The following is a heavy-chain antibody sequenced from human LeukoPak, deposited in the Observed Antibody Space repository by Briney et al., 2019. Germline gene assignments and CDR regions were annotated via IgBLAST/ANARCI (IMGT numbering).Heavy chain of an antibody. D-gene: IGHD1-7*01. Sequence: ASVKVSCKAPGYTFTSYYMHWVRQAPGQGLEWMGIINPSGGSTSYAQKFQGRVTITRDTSTSTVYMELSSLRSEDTAVYYCARDPKGTGTPGHGMDVWGQGTTVTVSS. CDR1: GYTFTSYY. J-gene: IGHJ6*02. CDR2: INPSGGST. V-gene: IGHV1-46*01. CDR3: ARDPKGTGTPGHGMDV.